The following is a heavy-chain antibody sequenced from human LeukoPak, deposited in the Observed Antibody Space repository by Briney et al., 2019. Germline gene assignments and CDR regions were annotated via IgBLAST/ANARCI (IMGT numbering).Heavy chain of an antibody. J-gene: IGHJ6*02. CDR2: INPNSGGT. V-gene: IGHV1-2*02. CDR1: GYTFTGYY. D-gene: IGHD5-18*01. CDR3: ASDSRAAMEYYYGMDV. Sequence: ASVKVSCKASGYTFTGYYMHWVRQAPGQGLEWMGWINPNSGGTNYAQKFQGRVTMTRDTSISTAYMELSRLRSDDTAVYYCASDSRAAMEYYYGMDVWGQGTTVTVSS.